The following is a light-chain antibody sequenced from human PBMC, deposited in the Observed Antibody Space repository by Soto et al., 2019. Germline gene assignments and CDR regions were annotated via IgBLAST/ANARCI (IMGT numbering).Light chain of an antibody. CDR1: RNITFW. CDR3: QEYSRD. J-gene: IGKJ4*01. V-gene: IGKV1-5*01. CDR2: EAS. Sequence: DIQMTQSPSTLSASVGDRVTITCRASRNITFWLAWYQQKPGKAPKVLIYEASNLESGVPSRFSGSGSGTEVTLTISSLQPDDFATYYCQEYSRDFGGGTRVEIK.